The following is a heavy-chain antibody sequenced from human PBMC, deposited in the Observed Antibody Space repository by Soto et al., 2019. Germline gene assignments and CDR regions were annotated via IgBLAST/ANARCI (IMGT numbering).Heavy chain of an antibody. V-gene: IGHV1-18*01. D-gene: IGHD5-12*01. CDR1: GYTFTSYG. J-gene: IGHJ4*02. CDR2: ISSYNGNT. Sequence: ASVKVSCKASGYTFTSYGISWVRQAPGQGLEWMGWISSYNGNTNYAQKLQGRVTMTTDTSTSTAYMELRSPRSDDTAVYYCARESVEMATIYFDYWGQGTLVTVSS. CDR3: ARESVEMATIYFDY.